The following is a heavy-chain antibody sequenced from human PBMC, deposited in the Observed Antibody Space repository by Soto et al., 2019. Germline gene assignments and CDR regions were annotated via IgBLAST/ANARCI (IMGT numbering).Heavy chain of an antibody. Sequence: HPGGSLGLSCAASGFSFSSYAMHWVRQAPGKGLEWVAVISYDGSNKYYADPVKGRFTISRDNSKNTLYLQMNSLRAEDTAVYYCARAPGVDYGDYHWFDPWGQGTLVTVSS. CDR2: ISYDGSNK. J-gene: IGHJ5*02. D-gene: IGHD4-17*01. CDR3: ARAPGVDYGDYHWFDP. CDR1: GFSFSSYA. V-gene: IGHV3-30-3*01.